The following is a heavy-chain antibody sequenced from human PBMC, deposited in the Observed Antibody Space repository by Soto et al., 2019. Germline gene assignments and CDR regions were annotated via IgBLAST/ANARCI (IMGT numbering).Heavy chain of an antibody. CDR2: ISYDGSNK. Sequence: PGGSLRLSCAASGFTFSSYGMHWVRQAPGKGLEWVAVISYDGSNKYYADSVKGRFTISRDNSKNTLYLQMNSLRAEDTAVYYCAKDLLALVTPLWSYPSDYWGQGTLVTVSS. D-gene: IGHD3-9*01. CDR3: AKDLLALVTPLWSYPSDY. J-gene: IGHJ4*02. V-gene: IGHV3-30*18. CDR1: GFTFSSYG.